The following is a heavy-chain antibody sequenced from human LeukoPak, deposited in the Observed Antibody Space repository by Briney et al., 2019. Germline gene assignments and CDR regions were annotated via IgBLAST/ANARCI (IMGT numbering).Heavy chain of an antibody. CDR1: GYTFTGYY. V-gene: IGHV1-2*02. D-gene: IGHD5-12*01. CDR2: INPNSGGT. J-gene: IGHJ5*02. CDR3: AREVVATKYWFDP. Sequence: ASVKVSCKASGYTFTGYYMHWVRQAPGQGLEWMGWINPNSGGTNYAQKFQGRVTMTRDTSISTAYMELSRLRSDDTVVYYCAREVVATKYWFDPWGQGTLVTVPS.